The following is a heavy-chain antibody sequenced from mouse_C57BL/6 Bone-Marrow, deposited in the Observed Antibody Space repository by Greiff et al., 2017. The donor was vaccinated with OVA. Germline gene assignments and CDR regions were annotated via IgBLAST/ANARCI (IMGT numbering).Heavy chain of an antibody. J-gene: IGHJ2*01. CDR2: IDPSDSYT. CDR3: AVLCFDY. V-gene: IGHV1-69*01. Sequence: QVQLQQPGAELVMPGASVKLSCKASGYTFTSYWMHWVKQRPGQGLEWIGEIDPSDSYTNDNQKFKGKSTLTVDKSSSTAYMQLSSLTSEDSAVYYCAVLCFDYWGQGTTLTVSS. CDR1: GYTFTSYW. D-gene: IGHD1-1*02.